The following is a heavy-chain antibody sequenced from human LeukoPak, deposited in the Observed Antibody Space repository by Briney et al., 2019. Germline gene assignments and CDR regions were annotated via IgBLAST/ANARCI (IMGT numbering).Heavy chain of an antibody. CDR2: ISSISSYI. V-gene: IGHV3-21*01. Sequence: GGSLRLSCAASGFTFSSYSMNWVRQAPGKGREWVSSISSISSYIYYADSVKGRFTISRDNDKNSLYLQMNSLRAEDTAVYYCARGHYYDSSGYLDAFDIWGQGTVVTVSS. CDR3: ARGHYYDSSGYLDAFDI. J-gene: IGHJ3*02. D-gene: IGHD3-22*01. CDR1: GFTFSSYS.